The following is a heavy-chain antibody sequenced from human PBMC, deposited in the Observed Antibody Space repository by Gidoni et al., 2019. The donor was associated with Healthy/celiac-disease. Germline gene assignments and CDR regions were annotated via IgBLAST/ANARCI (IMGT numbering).Heavy chain of an antibody. CDR2: SYYSGRT. CDR3: ASGPTTAFDY. J-gene: IGHJ4*02. CDR1: GGSISSGGYY. V-gene: IGHV4-31*03. Sequence: QVQLQESGRALVWHSRTLSLTCTVSGGSISSGGYYWSWIRQHQGTGLAWIGYSYYSGRTYYNPSLKSRVTISVDTSKNQFSLKLSSVTAADTAVYYCASGPTTAFDYWGQGTLVTVSS. D-gene: IGHD4-17*01.